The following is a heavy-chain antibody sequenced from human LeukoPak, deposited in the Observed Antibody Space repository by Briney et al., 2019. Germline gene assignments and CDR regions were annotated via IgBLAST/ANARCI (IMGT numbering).Heavy chain of an antibody. CDR3: ARLWGDYVWD. J-gene: IGHJ4*02. Sequence: SETLSLTCTVSGGSTSSSSYYWGWIRQPPGKGLEWIGSIYYSGSTYYNPSLKSRVTISVDTSKNHFSLKLSSVTAADTAVYYCARLWGDYVWDWGQGTLVTVSS. CDR2: IYYSGST. V-gene: IGHV4-39*02. D-gene: IGHD3-16*01. CDR1: GGSTSSSSYY.